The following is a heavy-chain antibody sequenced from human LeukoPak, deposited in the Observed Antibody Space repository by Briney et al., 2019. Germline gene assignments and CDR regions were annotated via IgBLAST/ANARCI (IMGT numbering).Heavy chain of an antibody. V-gene: IGHV4-59*01. J-gene: IGHJ4*02. D-gene: IGHD6-13*01. CDR3: ARAPVKQQLVNHPGTYYFDY. CDR1: GGSISSYY. CDR2: IYYSGST. Sequence: SETLSLTCTVSGGSISSYYWSWIRQPPGKGLEWIGYIYYSGSTNYNPSLKSRVTISVDTSKNQFSLKLSSVTAADTAVYYCARAPVKQQLVNHPGTYYFDYWGQGTLVTVSS.